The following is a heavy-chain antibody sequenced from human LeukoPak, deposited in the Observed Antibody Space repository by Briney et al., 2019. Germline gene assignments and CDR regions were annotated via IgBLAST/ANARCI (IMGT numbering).Heavy chain of an antibody. D-gene: IGHD6-6*01. CDR2: INPNSGGT. V-gene: IGHV1-2*06. Sequence: GASVKVSCKASGYTFTGYYMHWVRQAPGQGLEWMGRINPNSGGTNYAQKFQGRVTMTRDTSISTAYMELSRLRSDDTAVYYCAREKISYSSSSGSRRFDYWGQGTLVTVTS. CDR1: GYTFTGYY. J-gene: IGHJ4*02. CDR3: AREKISYSSSSGSRRFDY.